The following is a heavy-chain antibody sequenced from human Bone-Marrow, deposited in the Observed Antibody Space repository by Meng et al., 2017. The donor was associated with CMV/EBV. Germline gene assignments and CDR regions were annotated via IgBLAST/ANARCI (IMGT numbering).Heavy chain of an antibody. D-gene: IGHD2-2*01. V-gene: IGHV1-2*02. CDR2: INPNSGGT. CDR3: ARGRIPAIPLDY. J-gene: IGHJ4*02. Sequence: VRSGYEGMTPGSSVRGSCKASGYTFTGSYMKRVRRAPGQGLEWMGWINPNSGGTNYAQKFQGRVTMTRDTSISTAYMELSRLRSDDTAVYYCARGRIPAIPLDYWGQGTLVTVSS. CDR1: GYTFTGSY.